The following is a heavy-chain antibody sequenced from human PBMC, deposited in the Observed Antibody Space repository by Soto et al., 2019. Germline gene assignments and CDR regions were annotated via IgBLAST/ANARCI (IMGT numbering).Heavy chain of an antibody. CDR3: AKERCSGGSCYWTTDFDY. J-gene: IGHJ4*02. Sequence: EVQLVESGGGLVQPGRSLRLSCAASGFTFDDYAMHWVRQAPGKGLEWVSGISWNSGSIGYADSVKGRFTISRDNAKNSLYLQMNRLRAEDTALYYCAKERCSGGSCYWTTDFDYWGQGTLVTVSS. CDR2: ISWNSGSI. D-gene: IGHD2-15*01. CDR1: GFTFDDYA. V-gene: IGHV3-9*01.